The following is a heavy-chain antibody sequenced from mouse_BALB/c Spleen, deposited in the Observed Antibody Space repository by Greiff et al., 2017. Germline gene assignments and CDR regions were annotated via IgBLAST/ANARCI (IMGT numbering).Heavy chain of an antibody. D-gene: IGHD3-1*01. CDR3: ARGSSGYYFAY. V-gene: IGHV1-15*01. CDR2: IDPETGGT. J-gene: IGHJ3*01. Sequence: VQLQQSGAELVRPGASVTLSCKASGYTFTDYEMHWVKQTPVHGLEWIGAIDPETGGTAYNQKFKGKATLTADKSSSTAYMELRSLTSEDSAVYYCARGSSGYYFAYWGQGTLVTVSA. CDR1: GYTFTDYE.